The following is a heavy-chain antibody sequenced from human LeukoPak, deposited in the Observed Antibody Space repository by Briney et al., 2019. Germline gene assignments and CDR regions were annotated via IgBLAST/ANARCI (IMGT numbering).Heavy chain of an antibody. CDR1: GVYITHNW. D-gene: IGHD5-18*01. J-gene: IGHJ4*02. CDR3: ATRDQSRTDVVPPDS. CDR2: IYHSGNT. V-gene: IGHV4-4*02. Sequence: SETLSLTCAVSGVYITHNWWTWVRQPPGKGLEWIGEIYHSGNTNYSPSLKTRVTISIDTSKNRLSLKLNSVTAADTAVYYCATRDQSRTDVVPPDSWGQGTLVTVSS.